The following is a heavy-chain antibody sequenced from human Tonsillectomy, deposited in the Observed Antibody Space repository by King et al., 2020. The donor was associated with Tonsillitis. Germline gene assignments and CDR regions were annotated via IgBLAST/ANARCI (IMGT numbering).Heavy chain of an antibody. D-gene: IGHD3-10*01. CDR2: ISAYNGNT. CDR1: GYTFTSYG. Sequence: VQLVESGAEVKKPGASVKVSCKASGYTFTSYGISWVRQAPGQGLEWMGWISAYNGNTNYAQKLQGRVTMTTDTSTSTAYMELRRLRSDDTAVYFCASDEGTIVRGVMLWVAGYYDYYGMDVWGPGTTVTVSS. CDR3: ASDEGTIVRGVMLWVAGYYDYYGMDV. J-gene: IGHJ6*02. V-gene: IGHV1-18*01.